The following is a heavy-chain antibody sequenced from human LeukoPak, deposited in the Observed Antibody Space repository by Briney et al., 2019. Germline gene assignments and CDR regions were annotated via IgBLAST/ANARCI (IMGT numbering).Heavy chain of an antibody. V-gene: IGHV1-69*04. J-gene: IGHJ6*02. CDR3: ARDYDFWSGYYSRYYGMDV. CDR2: IIPILGIA. Sequence: SVKVSCKASGGTFSSYAISWVRQAPGQGLEWMGRIIPILGIANYAQKFQGRVTITADKSTSTAYMELSSLRSEDTAVYYCARDYDFWSGYYSRYYGMDVWGQGTTVTVSS. D-gene: IGHD3-3*01. CDR1: GGTFSSYA.